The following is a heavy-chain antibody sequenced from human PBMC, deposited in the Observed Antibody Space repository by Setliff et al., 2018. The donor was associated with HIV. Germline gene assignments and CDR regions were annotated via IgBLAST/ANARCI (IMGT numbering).Heavy chain of an antibody. CDR2: IYHSGST. V-gene: IGHV4-38-2*01. Sequence: SQTLSLTCAVSGYSISSGYYWGWIRQPPGKGLEWIGSIYHSGSTYYTPSLKSRVTISVDTSQNQFSLKLNSVTAADTAVYYCARRGIAAAGSDSWGQGTLVTVSS. D-gene: IGHD6-13*01. J-gene: IGHJ4*02. CDR1: GYSISSGYY. CDR3: ARRGIAAAGSDS.